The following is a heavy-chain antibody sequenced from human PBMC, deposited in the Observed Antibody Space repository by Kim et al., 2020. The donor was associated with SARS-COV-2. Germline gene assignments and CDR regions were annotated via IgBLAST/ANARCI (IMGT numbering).Heavy chain of an antibody. J-gene: IGHJ5*02. D-gene: IGHD2-2*01. V-gene: IGHV4-31*02. CDR3: ARVIVVVPAANHWFDP. Sequence: SLKSRVTISVDTSKNQFSLKLSSVTAAATAVYYCARVIVVVPAANHWFDPWGQGTLVTVSS.